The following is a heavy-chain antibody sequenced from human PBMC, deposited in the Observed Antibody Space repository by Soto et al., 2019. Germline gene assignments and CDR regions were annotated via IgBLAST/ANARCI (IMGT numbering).Heavy chain of an antibody. CDR3: ASQGCSGGSCYSPGAFDI. Sequence: PGGSLRLSCAASGFTFSSYGMHWVRQAPGKGLEWVAVISYDGSNKYYADSVKGRFTISRDNSKNTLYLQMNSLRAEDTAVYYCASQGCSGGSCYSPGAFDIWGQGTMVTVSS. D-gene: IGHD2-15*01. CDR2: ISYDGSNK. V-gene: IGHV3-30*03. J-gene: IGHJ3*02. CDR1: GFTFSSYG.